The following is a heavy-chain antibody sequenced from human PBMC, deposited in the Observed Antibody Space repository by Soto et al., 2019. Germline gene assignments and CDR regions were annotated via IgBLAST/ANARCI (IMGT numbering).Heavy chain of an antibody. V-gene: IGHV4-59*08. CDR2: IYYSGST. CDR3: ARLGGAAAGIGYYGMDV. J-gene: IGHJ6*02. CDR1: GGSISRYY. D-gene: IGHD6-13*01. Sequence: SETLSLTCTVSGGSISRYYWSWIRQPPGKGLEWIGYIYYSGSTNYNPSLKSRFTISVDTSKNQFSLKLSSVTAADTAVYYCARLGGAAAGIGYYGMDVWGQGTTVTVSS.